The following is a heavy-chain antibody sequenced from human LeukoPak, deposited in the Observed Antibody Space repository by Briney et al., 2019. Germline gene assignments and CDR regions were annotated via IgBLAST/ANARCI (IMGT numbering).Heavy chain of an antibody. Sequence: PSETLSLTCTVYGGSISSSGYYSGWVRQPPGRGLEWIASIYYSRSTSYNPSLRSRVTISVDTSKNQFSLKLSSVTAADTALYYCVRSRDGYNLLDYWGQGTLVTVSS. CDR3: VRSRDGYNLLDY. CDR1: GGSISSSGYY. V-gene: IGHV4-39*01. J-gene: IGHJ4*02. CDR2: IYYSRST. D-gene: IGHD5-24*01.